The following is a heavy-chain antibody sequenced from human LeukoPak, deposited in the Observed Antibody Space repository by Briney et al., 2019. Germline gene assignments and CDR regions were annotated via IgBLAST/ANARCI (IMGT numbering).Heavy chain of an antibody. CDR1: GFTFSHYA. V-gene: IGHV3-33*06. CDR2: IWYDGSHD. D-gene: IGHD2-2*01. J-gene: IGHJ4*02. Sequence: GGSLRHSCAASGFTFSHYAMHWVRQAPGKGLEWVAVIWYDGSHDTYTDSVKGRFTVSRDNFKNVLHLQMNSLRVEDTAVYYCAKEGDYCSSSGCHKRGIDYWGQGTLVTVSS. CDR3: AKEGDYCSSSGCHKRGIDY.